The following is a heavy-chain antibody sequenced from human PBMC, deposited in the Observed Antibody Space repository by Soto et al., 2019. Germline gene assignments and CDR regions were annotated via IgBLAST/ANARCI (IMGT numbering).Heavy chain of an antibody. D-gene: IGHD2-2*01. CDR3: ARAVQSQLLYYYYYGMDV. CDR1: GGTFSSYA. Sequence: SVKVSCKASGGTFSSYAISWVRQAPGQGLEWMGGIIPIFGTANYAQKFQGRVTITADESTSTAYMELSSLRSEDTAVYYCARAVQSQLLYYYYYGMDVWGQRTTVTVSS. J-gene: IGHJ6*02. CDR2: IIPIFGTA. V-gene: IGHV1-69*13.